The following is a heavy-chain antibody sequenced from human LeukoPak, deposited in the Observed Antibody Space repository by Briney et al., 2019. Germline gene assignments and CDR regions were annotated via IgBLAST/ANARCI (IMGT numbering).Heavy chain of an antibody. CDR2: IYTSGST. D-gene: IGHD3-22*01. J-gene: IGHJ4*02. Sequence: ASETLSLTCTVSGGSISSYYWSWIRQPAGKGLEWIGRIYTSGSTNYNPSLKSRVTMSVDTSKNQFSLKLSSVTAADTAVYYCARVGVNDYDSSGSFDYWGQGTLVTVPS. V-gene: IGHV4-4*07. CDR3: ARVGVNDYDSSGSFDY. CDR1: GGSISSYY.